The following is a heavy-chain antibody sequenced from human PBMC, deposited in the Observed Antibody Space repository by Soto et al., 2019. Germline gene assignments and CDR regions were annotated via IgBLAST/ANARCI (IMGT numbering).Heavy chain of an antibody. D-gene: IGHD3-22*01. V-gene: IGHV3-33*01. Sequence: QVQLVESGGGVVQPGRSLRLSCAASGFIFNSYGMHWVRQTPGKGLEWVAVIWYDGSNKYYADSVKGRFTISRDSSKNTLYLQMNSLRAEDTAVYYCARDRSYYYDSSGTEAFDIWGQGTMVTVSS. CDR2: IWYDGSNK. CDR1: GFIFNSYG. CDR3: ARDRSYYYDSSGTEAFDI. J-gene: IGHJ3*02.